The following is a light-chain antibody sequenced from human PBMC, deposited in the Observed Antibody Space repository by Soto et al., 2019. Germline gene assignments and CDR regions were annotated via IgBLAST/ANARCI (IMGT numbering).Light chain of an antibody. CDR3: SSYTSSSTRV. CDR2: EVS. V-gene: IGLV2-14*01. CDR1: SSDVGCYNY. J-gene: IGLJ3*02. Sequence: QSVLTQPASVSGSPGQSITISCTGTSSDVGCYNYVSWYQQHPGKAPKLMIYEVSNRPSGVSNRFSGSKSGNTASLTIAGLQAEDEADYYCSSYTSSSTRVFGGGTKLTV.